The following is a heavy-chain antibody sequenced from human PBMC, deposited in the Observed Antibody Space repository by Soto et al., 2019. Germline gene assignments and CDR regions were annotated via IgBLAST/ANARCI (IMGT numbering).Heavy chain of an antibody. Sequence: QVRLQESGPGLVKPSQTLSLTCTVSGGSISSAAYYWSWIRQHPGKGLEWIGYVSHSGSTYYNPSLKSRVIISVDTSKHQSSLSSTSVTAADTAVYYCAREYTYGSNFFDCWGQGALVTVSS. V-gene: IGHV4-31*03. CDR1: GGSISSAAYY. CDR3: AREYTYGSNFFDC. CDR2: VSHSGST. D-gene: IGHD5-18*01. J-gene: IGHJ4*02.